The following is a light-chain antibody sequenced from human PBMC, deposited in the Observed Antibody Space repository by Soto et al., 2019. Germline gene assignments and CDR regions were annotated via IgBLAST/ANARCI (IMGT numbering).Light chain of an antibody. V-gene: IGLV1-40*01. CDR2: GNS. CDR1: SSNIGADYD. CDR3: QAYDTRLSVVL. Sequence: QSVLTQPPSVSGAPGQRVTISCTGSSSNIGADYDVHWYQQLPGTAPKLLISGNSNRPSGVPDRFSGSKSGSSASLAITGLQAEDEADDYCQAYDTRLSVVLFGGGTKVTVL. J-gene: IGLJ2*01.